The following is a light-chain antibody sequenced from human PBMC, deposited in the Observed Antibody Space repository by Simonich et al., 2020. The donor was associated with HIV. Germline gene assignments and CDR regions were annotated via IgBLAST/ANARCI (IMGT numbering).Light chain of an antibody. V-gene: IGKV1-5*03. CDR1: HDISNS. J-gene: IGKJ1*01. Sequence: DIQLTQSPSSLSASVGDRVTITCRASHDISNSLAWYQQKAEKDPNFLIYKASSVESGGPSRFSGSGSGTEFTLTISSLQPDDFATYYCQQYNSYSRTFGQGTKVEIK. CDR2: KAS. CDR3: QQYNSYSRT.